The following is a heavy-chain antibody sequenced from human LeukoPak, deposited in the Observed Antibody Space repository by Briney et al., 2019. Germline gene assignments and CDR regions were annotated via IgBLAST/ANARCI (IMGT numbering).Heavy chain of an antibody. V-gene: IGHV1-2*04. CDR1: GYTFTVYY. J-gene: IGHJ4*02. CDR3: ARDKYDFLSGYPVFDY. Sequence: ASVNLSCRASGYTFTVYYMQWVRQASGQGLEWMGWIHPNSGGKNYTQKFQGWVTMNKDTSTSTDYMELRSLRSDDTAVYYCARDKYDFLSGYPVFDYWGQGTLVTVSS. D-gene: IGHD3-3*01. CDR2: IHPNSGGK.